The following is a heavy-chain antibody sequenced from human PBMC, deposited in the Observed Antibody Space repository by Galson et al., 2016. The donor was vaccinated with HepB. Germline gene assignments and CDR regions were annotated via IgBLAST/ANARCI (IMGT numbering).Heavy chain of an antibody. D-gene: IGHD1-14*01. CDR3: ARGGDSGDSGFDY. Sequence: IRQPPGKGLEWIGYIYYTGSAHFDPSLRSRVTLSVDTSKNQFSLKLTSLTAADTAVYYCARGGDSGDSGFDYWGQGTLSPSPQ. J-gene: IGHJ4*02. V-gene: IGHV4-30-2*01. CDR2: IYYTGSA.